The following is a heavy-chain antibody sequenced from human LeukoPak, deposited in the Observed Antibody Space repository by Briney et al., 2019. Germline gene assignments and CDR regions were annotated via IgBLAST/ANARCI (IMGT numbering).Heavy chain of an antibody. V-gene: IGHV3-33*01. CDR3: AREILESSLRYFDWFDF. CDR2: IWYDGSNK. CDR1: GFIFSSYG. D-gene: IGHD3-9*01. J-gene: IGHJ5*01. Sequence: GRSLRLSCAASGFIFSSYGMHWVRQAPGKGLEWVAVIWYDGSNKYYADSVKGRFTISRDNSKNTLYLQMNSLRAEDTAVYYCAREILESSLRYFDWFDFWGQGTLVTVSS.